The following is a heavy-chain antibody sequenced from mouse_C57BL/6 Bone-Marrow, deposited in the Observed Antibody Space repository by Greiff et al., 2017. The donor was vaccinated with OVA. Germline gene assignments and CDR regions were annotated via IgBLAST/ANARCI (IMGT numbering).Heavy chain of an antibody. CDR2: IDPSDSYT. J-gene: IGHJ2*01. CDR3: ARGELGPLDY. CDR1: GYTFTSYW. V-gene: IGHV1-50*01. D-gene: IGHD4-1*01. Sequence: QVQLQQSGAELVKPGASVKLSCKASGYTFTSYWMQWVKQRPGQGLEWIGEIDPSDSYTNYNQKFKGKATLTVDTSTSTAYMQLSSLTSEDSAVYYCARGELGPLDYWGQGTTLTVSS.